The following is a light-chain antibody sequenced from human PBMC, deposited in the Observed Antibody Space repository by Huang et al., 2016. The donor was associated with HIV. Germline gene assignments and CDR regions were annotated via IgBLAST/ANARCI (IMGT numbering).Light chain of an antibody. V-gene: IGKV1-9*01. Sequence: TQLTPFPPSLSASIGDRVTISCRASQDVGTYLACYQQRPGKAPKLLIYDASTLRTGTPSRFSGFGPGTAVSLTISGLQAEDFATYYCQQLDNYPLTCGPGTTVD. J-gene: IGKJ3*01. CDR3: QQLDNYPLT. CDR1: QDVGTY. CDR2: DAS.